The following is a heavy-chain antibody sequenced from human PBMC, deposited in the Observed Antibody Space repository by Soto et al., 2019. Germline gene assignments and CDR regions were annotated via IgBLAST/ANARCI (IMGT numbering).Heavy chain of an antibody. Sequence: VASVKVSCKASGYTFTSYDINWVRQATGQGLEWMGWMNPNSGNTGYAQKFQGRVTMTRNTSISTAYMELSSLRSEDTAVYYCARDHYGEPEDAFDIWGQGTMVTVSS. J-gene: IGHJ3*02. CDR1: GYTFTSYD. V-gene: IGHV1-8*01. CDR3: ARDHYGEPEDAFDI. D-gene: IGHD4-17*01. CDR2: MNPNSGNT.